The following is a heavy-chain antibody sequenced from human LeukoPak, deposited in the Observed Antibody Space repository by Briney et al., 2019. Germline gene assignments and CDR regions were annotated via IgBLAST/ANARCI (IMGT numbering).Heavy chain of an antibody. Sequence: GGSLRLSCTASGFTFSSYSMTWVRQAPGKGLEWVSYISSSSSTIHYADSEKGRFTIPRDNTKNSLYLQMNSLRAEDTAVYYCARDGGATLVRGVITFDYWGQGTLVTVSS. CDR3: ARDGGATLVRGVITFDY. V-gene: IGHV3-48*04. CDR2: ISSSSSTI. CDR1: GFTFSSYS. J-gene: IGHJ4*02. D-gene: IGHD3-10*01.